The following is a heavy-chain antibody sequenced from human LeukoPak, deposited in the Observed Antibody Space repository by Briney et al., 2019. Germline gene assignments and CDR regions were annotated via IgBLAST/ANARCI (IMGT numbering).Heavy chain of an antibody. CDR3: ARLIENYGMDV. CDR2: IIPTFGIA. V-gene: IGHV1-69*04. J-gene: IGHJ6*02. CDR1: GGTFSSYA. Sequence: SVKVSRKASGGTFSSYAISWVRQAPGQGLEWMGRIIPTFGIANYAQKFQGRVTITADKSTSTAYMELSSLRSEDTAVYYCARLIENYGMDVWGQGTTVTVSS.